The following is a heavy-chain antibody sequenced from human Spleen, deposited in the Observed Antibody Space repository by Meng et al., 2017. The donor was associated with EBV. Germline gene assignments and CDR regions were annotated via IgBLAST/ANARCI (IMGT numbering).Heavy chain of an antibody. CDR3: ARLFYYGSGRLKFDF. Sequence: QGRLQHWGPGLFKPSETLALTCAVYGGSFSDYYWTWIRQPPGKGLEWIGEINHGGSTSYNPSLKSRVTISVDTSKNQFSLNLRSVTAADTAVYYCARLFYYGSGRLKFDFWGQGTLVTVSS. J-gene: IGHJ4*02. V-gene: IGHV4-34*01. CDR2: INHGGST. D-gene: IGHD3-10*01. CDR1: GGSFSDYY.